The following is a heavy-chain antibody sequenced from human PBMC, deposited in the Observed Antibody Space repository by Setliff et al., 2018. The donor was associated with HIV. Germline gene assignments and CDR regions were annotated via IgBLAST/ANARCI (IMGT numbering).Heavy chain of an antibody. D-gene: IGHD5-12*01. Sequence: SETLSLTCTVSGGSISSYYWSWIRQPAGKGLEWIGCIYTSGSTNYNPSLKSRVTMSVDTSKNQFSLKLSSVTAADTAVYYCARDSSIVATTHYYYYMDVWGKGTTVTVSS. CDR1: GGSISSYY. CDR3: ARDSSIVATTHYYYYMDV. V-gene: IGHV4-4*07. CDR2: IYTSGST. J-gene: IGHJ6*03.